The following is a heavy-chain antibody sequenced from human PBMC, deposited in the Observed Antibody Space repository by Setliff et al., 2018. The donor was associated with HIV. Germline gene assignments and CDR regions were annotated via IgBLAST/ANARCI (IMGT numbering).Heavy chain of an antibody. Sequence: PGGSLRLSCAASGFTFSSYWMHWVRQAPGKGLVWVSRIDRDGSSTAYADSVKGRFTISRDNSKNTLYLQMNSLRAEDTAVYYCSGEFGSPPDLYYWGQGTLVTVSS. CDR1: GFTFSSYW. J-gene: IGHJ4*02. V-gene: IGHV3-74*01. D-gene: IGHD2-21*01. CDR3: SGEFGSPPDLYY. CDR2: IDRDGSST.